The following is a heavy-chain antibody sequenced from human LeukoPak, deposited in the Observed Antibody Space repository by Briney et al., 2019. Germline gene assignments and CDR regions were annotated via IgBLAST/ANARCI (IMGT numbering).Heavy chain of an antibody. CDR3: AKCAPPFGGAFDY. D-gene: IGHD3-16*01. V-gene: IGHV3-53*01. CDR1: GFTVGSSD. J-gene: IGHJ4*02. Sequence: TGGSLRLSCAASGFTVGSSDMSYVRQAPGKGLEWVSVIYSGGRTPYEDAMKRRFTISRDNYKTTLYLQMNRLRAEDTAVYYCAKCAPPFGGAFDYWGQGTLVSVSS. CDR2: IYSGGRT.